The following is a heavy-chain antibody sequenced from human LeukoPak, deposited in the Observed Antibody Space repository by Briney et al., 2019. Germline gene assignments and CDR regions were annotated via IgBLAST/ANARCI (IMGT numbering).Heavy chain of an antibody. Sequence: GGSLRLSCAASGFTFSSYWMHWVRHAPGKGLVWVSRIKTDGSDTSYADSVKGRFTISRDNAKNTLYLQMNSMSAEDTAVYYCARGGSSGCLDYRGQGTLVTVSS. CDR2: IKTDGSDT. V-gene: IGHV3-74*01. J-gene: IGHJ4*02. CDR1: GFTFSSYW. CDR3: ARGGSSGCLDY. D-gene: IGHD6-19*01.